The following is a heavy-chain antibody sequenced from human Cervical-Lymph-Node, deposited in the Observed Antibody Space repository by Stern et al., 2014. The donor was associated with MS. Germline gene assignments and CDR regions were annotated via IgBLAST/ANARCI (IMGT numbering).Heavy chain of an antibody. J-gene: IGHJ4*02. CDR1: GFIFSNSW. CDR3: AREGYCDY. V-gene: IGHV3-7*01. CDR2: TKYDGREK. D-gene: IGHD2-15*01. Sequence: EMQLVESGGGLVQPGGSLRLSCAASGFIFSNSWMSWVRQAPGKGLELVANTKYDGREKNYVDSVKGRFTISRDNAKNTLYLQMNSLRAEDTAMYYCAREGYCDYWGQGTLVTVSS.